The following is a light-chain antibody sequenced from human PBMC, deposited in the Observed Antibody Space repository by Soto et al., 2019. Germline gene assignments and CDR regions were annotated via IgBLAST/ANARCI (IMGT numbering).Light chain of an antibody. CDR1: QDIGTY. CDR2: ASS. V-gene: IGKV1-9*01. J-gene: IGKJ4*01. Sequence: DIQLTQSPSFLSASVGDRVSITCRASQDIGTYLAWYQQRPGQAPRLLIYASSTLESGVPSRFSGRVSGTEFTLTVSSLQPEDFATYYCQHLKSYPPSFGGGTKVEVK. CDR3: QHLKSYPPS.